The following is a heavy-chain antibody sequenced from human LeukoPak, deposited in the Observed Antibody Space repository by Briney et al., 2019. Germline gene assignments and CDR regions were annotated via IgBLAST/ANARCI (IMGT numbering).Heavy chain of an antibody. CDR3: ARRSDFWSGEGSGGFDP. CDR2: IYHSGST. V-gene: IGHV4-38-2*01. D-gene: IGHD3-3*01. CDR1: GYSISSGYY. J-gene: IGHJ5*02. Sequence: TSETLSLTCAVSGYSISSGYYWGWIWQPPGKGLEWIGSIYHSGSTYYNPSLKSRVTISVDTSKNQFSLKLSSVTAADTAVYYCARRSDFWSGEGSGGFDPWGQGTLVTVSS.